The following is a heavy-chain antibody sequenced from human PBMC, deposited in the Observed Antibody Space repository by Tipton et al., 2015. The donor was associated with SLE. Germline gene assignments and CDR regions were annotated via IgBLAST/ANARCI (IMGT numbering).Heavy chain of an antibody. Sequence: TLSLTCSVSGGSIKSASHYWGWIRQPPGKGLEWIGSIYHSGSTYYNPSLKSRVTISVDTSKNQFSLKLSSVTAADTAVYYCARGDLYDYIWGSYRLDAFDIWGQGTMVTVSS. CDR3: ARGDLYDYIWGSYRLDAFDI. CDR2: IYHSGST. V-gene: IGHV4-39*07. D-gene: IGHD3-16*02. J-gene: IGHJ3*02. CDR1: GGSIKSASHY.